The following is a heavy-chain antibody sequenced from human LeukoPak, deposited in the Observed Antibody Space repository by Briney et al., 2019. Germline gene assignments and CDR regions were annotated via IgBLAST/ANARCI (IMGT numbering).Heavy chain of an antibody. CDR3: AKDRITMAPKPDWFDP. J-gene: IGHJ5*02. CDR2: ISGSGGST. D-gene: IGHD3-10*01. V-gene: IGHV3-23*01. CDR1: GFAFSSYA. Sequence: GGSLRLSCAASGFAFSSYAMSWVRQAPGKGLEWVSAISGSGGSTYYADSVKGRFTISRDNSKNTLYLQMNSLRAEDTAVYYCAKDRITMAPKPDWFDPWGQGTLVTVSS.